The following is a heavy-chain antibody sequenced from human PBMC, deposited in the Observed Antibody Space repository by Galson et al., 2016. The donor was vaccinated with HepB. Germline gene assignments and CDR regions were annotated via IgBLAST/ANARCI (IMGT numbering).Heavy chain of an antibody. V-gene: IGHV3-9*01. CDR3: TKDGGAYVGASGEPGHN. CDR1: GFTFDGFA. D-gene: IGHD6-25*01. Sequence: SLRLSCAASGFTFDGFAMHWVRQVPGKGLEWVAGITFNSGNMAYGASVKGRITISRDNSKNSLYLQMDSVTADDTALYYCTKDGGAYVGASGEPGHNWGQGTLVTVSS. CDR2: ITFNSGNM. J-gene: IGHJ4*02.